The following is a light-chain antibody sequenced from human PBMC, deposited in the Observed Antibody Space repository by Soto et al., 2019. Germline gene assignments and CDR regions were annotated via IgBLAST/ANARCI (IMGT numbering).Light chain of an antibody. CDR2: DAS. V-gene: IGKV3-15*01. CDR1: QSVKSN. Sequence: EIVMTQSPATLSVPPGERVTLSCRASQSVKSNLAWYQQKPGRGPRLLIYDASTRATGIPARFSGSGSGTEFTLTISSLQSEDFAVYYCQQYNSWLRWTFGQGTKVEVK. CDR3: QQYNSWLRWT. J-gene: IGKJ1*01.